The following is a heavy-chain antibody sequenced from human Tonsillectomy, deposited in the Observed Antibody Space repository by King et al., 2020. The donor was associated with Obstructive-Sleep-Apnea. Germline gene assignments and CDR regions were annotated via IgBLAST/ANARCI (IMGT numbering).Heavy chain of an antibody. CDR1: GFTVSSNY. V-gene: IGHV3-66*01. D-gene: IGHD1-1*01. CDR3: ARDFRTGTTSYYYYGMDV. J-gene: IGHJ6*02. Sequence: VQLVESGGGLVQPGGSLRLSCAASGFTVSSNYMSGVRQAPGKGLEWVSDIYSGGSTYYEDSVKGRFTISRDNSKNTLYLQMYSLTAEDTAVYYCARDFRTGTTSYYYYGMDVWGQGTTVTVSS. CDR2: IYSGGST.